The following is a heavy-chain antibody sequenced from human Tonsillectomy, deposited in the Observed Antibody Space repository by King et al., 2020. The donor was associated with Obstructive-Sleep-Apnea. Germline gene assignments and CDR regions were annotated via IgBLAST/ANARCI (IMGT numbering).Heavy chain of an antibody. J-gene: IGHJ3*02. CDR2: IYYSGST. D-gene: IGHD3-10*01. V-gene: IGHV4-59*01. CDR3: ARDDYYGSGSYYLGSAFDI. Sequence: QLQESGPGLVKPSETLSLTCTVSGGSISSYYWSWIRQPPGKGLEWIGYIYYSGSTNYNPSLKSRVTISVDTSKNQFSLKLSSVTAADTAVYYCARDDYYGSGSYYLGSAFDIWGQGTMVTVSS. CDR1: GGSISSYY.